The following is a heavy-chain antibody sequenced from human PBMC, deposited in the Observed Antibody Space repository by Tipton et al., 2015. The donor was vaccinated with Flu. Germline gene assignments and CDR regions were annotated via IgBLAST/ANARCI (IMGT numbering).Heavy chain of an antibody. Sequence: SLRLSCAASGFTFSTYSMIWVRQAPGKGLEWVSYISGTSLYKYYAGSVRGRFTISRDNARNSLFQHMSSLRAEDTAVYYCARDRWGDSYDAFDIWGQGTLVTVSS. V-gene: IGHV3-21*01. CDR1: GFTFSTYS. D-gene: IGHD2-21*02. J-gene: IGHJ3*02. CDR2: ISGTSLYK. CDR3: ARDRWGDSYDAFDI.